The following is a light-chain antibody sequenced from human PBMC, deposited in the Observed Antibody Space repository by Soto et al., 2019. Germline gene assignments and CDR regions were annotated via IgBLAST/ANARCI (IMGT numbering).Light chain of an antibody. CDR2: EAS. Sequence: AIQMTQSPSSLAASVGDRVTITCRASQGIRTDLGWYQQRPGKAPKLLIYEASNLRSEVPSRFSGSGSGTVFTLTISRLQPEDFATYYCLQDYNYPFTFGPGTKVEI. CDR1: QGIRTD. J-gene: IGKJ3*01. V-gene: IGKV1-6*01. CDR3: LQDYNYPFT.